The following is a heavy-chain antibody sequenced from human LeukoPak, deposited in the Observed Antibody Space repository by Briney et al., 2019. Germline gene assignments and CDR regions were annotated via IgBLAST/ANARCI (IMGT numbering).Heavy chain of an antibody. J-gene: IGHJ4*02. CDR2: ISSSSSYI. CDR1: GFTFSSYS. Sequence: GGSLRLSCAASGFTFSSYSMNWVRQAPGKGLEWVSSISSSSSYIYYADSVNARFTISRDNAKNSLYLQMNSLRAEDTAVYYCARDWNVYIVATTPFDYWGQGTLVTVSS. CDR3: ARDWNVYIVATTPFDY. V-gene: IGHV3-21*01. D-gene: IGHD5-12*01.